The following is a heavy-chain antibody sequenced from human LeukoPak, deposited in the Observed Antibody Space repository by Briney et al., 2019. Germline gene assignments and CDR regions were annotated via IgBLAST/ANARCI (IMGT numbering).Heavy chain of an antibody. CDR2: ISKDGSYD. CDR3: ARDPIEADVPGGMDV. V-gene: IGHV3-30*04. Sequence: GGSLRLSCVASGFTFSAYSIHWVRQAPGKGLEWVAVISKDGSYDFYSDFVRGRFTISRDNSNNMSYLQMNSLRPEDTALYYCARDPIEADVPGGMDVWGQGTTVIVSS. CDR1: GFTFSAYS. J-gene: IGHJ6*02. D-gene: IGHD6-13*01.